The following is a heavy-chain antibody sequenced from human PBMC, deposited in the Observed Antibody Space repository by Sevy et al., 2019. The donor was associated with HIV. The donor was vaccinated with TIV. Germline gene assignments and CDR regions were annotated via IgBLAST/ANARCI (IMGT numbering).Heavy chain of an antibody. CDR3: ARRAARTDAFDI. V-gene: IGHV1-8*01. D-gene: IGHD6-6*01. CDR2: MNPNSGNT. CDR1: GYTFTSYD. Sequence: ASVKVSCKASGYTFTSYDINWVRQATGQGLEWMGWMNPNSGNTGYAQKFQGRVTMTRNTSISTAYMELSSLRSEDTAVYYCARRAARTDAFDIWGQGTMVTVSS. J-gene: IGHJ3*02.